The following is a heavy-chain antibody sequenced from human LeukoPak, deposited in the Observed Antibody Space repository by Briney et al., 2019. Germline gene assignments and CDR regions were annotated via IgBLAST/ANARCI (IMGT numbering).Heavy chain of an antibody. J-gene: IGHJ5*02. D-gene: IGHD6-13*01. CDR2: TYYRSKWHY. CDR1: GDSVSSNTAA. CDR3: ARRSAAGTPLRFDP. Sequence: SQTLSLTCAISGDSVSSNTAAWNWVRQSPSRGLEWLGRTYYRSKWHYEYAVSVRSRIIIDSDTSKNQVSLVLYSVTAADTAVYYCARRSAAGTPLRFDPWGQGTLVTVSS. V-gene: IGHV6-1*01.